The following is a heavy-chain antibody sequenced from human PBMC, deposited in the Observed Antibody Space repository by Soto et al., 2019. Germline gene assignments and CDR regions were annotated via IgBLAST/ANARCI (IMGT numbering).Heavy chain of an antibody. CDR2: IYTSGST. J-gene: IGHJ6*02. V-gene: IGHV4-4*07. Sequence: QVQLQESGPGLLKPSETLSLTCTVSGGSISNYYWSWIRQPAGKGPEWIGRIYTSGSTPYNPSLTGRASMSVDTSKNQLSLKVTSVTAADTAVYFCAGDQGYYYSGTDVWGQGTTVTVSS. CDR1: GGSISNYY. CDR3: AGDQGYYYSGTDV.